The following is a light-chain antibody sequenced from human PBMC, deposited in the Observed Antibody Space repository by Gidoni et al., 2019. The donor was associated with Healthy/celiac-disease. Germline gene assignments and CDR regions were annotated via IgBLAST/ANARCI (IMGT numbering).Light chain of an antibody. CDR2: ESS. Sequence: QSSLPQPPSPTGSPGQSVTISCTGTSSDVGGYNYVSWYQQHPGKAPNLMLSESSKRPSGVPDRFSGSKSGNTASLTVAGLQAEDEAEDYCSSDAGSNNFVVFGGGTKLTVL. CDR3: SSDAGSNNFVV. CDR1: SSDVGGYNY. J-gene: IGLJ2*01. V-gene: IGLV2-8*01.